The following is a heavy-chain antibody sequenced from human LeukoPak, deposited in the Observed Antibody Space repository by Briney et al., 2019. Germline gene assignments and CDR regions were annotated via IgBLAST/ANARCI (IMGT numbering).Heavy chain of an antibody. D-gene: IGHD3-10*01. Sequence: SETLSLTCTVSGGSISSSTYYWGWIRQPPGKGLEWIGSIYYSGSTYYNPSLKSRVTISVDTSKNQFSLKLSSVTAADTAVYYCARDQDRVLLDYWGQGTLVTVSS. J-gene: IGHJ4*02. V-gene: IGHV4-39*07. CDR3: ARDQDRVLLDY. CDR1: GGSISSSTYY. CDR2: IYYSGST.